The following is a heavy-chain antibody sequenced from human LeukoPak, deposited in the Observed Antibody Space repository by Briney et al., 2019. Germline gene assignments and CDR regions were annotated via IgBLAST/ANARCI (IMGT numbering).Heavy chain of an antibody. D-gene: IGHD2-2*01. CDR1: GFTFSSHH. Sequence: PGGSLRRSCVASGFTFSSHHRNWVRQTPGKGLESVGTIKPDGSEKYYVESVKGRFTISRDNAKSSLYLQMNSLRVEDTGVYFCARMSSYCDYWGQGTLVTVSS. CDR3: ARMSSYCDY. V-gene: IGHV3-7*01. CDR2: IKPDGSEK. J-gene: IGHJ4*02.